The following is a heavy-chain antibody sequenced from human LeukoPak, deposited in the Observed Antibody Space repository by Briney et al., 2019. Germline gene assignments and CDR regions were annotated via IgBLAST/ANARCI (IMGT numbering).Heavy chain of an antibody. J-gene: IGHJ2*01. CDR3: ARDPRGYSYGLRWYFDL. D-gene: IGHD5-18*01. CDR1: GASINSYY. V-gene: IGHV4-59*01. CDR2: IYDSGST. Sequence: SETLSLTCTVSGASINSYYWSWIRQPPGKGLEWIGCIYDSGSTDYNPSLKSRVTISVDTSKNQFSLKLTSVTAADTAVCYCARDPRGYSYGLRWYFDLWGRGTLVTVSS.